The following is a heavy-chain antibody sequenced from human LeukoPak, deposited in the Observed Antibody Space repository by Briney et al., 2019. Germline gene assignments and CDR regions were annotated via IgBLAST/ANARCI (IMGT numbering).Heavy chain of an antibody. J-gene: IGHJ5*02. CDR2: IYYNGNT. V-gene: IGHV4-39*07. CDR3: ARVGWGNAAAHPNWLDP. Sequence: SETLSLTCTVSGGSISATSYYWGWLRQPPGTGLEWIANIYYNGNTAYNPSLKSRVTISIDTSKNQFSLRLNSVTAADTAVYYCARVGWGNAAAHPNWLDPWGQGILVTVSS. D-gene: IGHD6-6*01. CDR1: GGSISATSYY.